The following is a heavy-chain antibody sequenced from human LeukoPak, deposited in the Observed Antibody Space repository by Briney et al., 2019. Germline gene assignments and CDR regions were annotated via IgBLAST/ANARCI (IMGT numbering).Heavy chain of an antibody. Sequence: ASVKVSCKTSGYTFTSYDINWVRQATGQGLEWMGWMNPNSGNTGYAQKFQGRVTMTRNTSISTAYMELSSLRSEDTAVYYCARAYSSSWSPYYYGMDVWGQGTTVTVSS. CDR1: GYTFTSYD. CDR3: ARAYSSSWSPYYYGMDV. V-gene: IGHV1-8*01. J-gene: IGHJ6*02. D-gene: IGHD6-13*01. CDR2: MNPNSGNT.